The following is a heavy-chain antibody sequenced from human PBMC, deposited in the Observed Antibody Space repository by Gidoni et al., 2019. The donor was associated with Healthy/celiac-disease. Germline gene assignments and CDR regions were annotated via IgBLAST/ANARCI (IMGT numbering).Heavy chain of an antibody. J-gene: IGHJ3*02. V-gene: IGHV3-9*01. CDR3: AGRGVYDSSGYYSGGAFDI. Sequence: EVQLVESGGGLVQLGRSLRPSSAASGFTFDDYALSWVRQAPGKGLEWVSGISWNSGSIGYADSVKSRFTISRDNAKNSLYLQMNSLRAEDTALYYCAGRGVYDSSGYYSGGAFDIWGQGTMVTVSS. D-gene: IGHD3-22*01. CDR2: ISWNSGSI. CDR1: GFTFDDYA.